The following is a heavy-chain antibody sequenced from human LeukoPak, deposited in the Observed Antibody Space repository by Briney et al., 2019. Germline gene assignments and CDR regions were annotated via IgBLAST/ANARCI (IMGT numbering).Heavy chain of an antibody. CDR3: ARDSGTAMVTSQDYYYGMDV. CDR1: GFSFSTYA. V-gene: IGHV3-23*01. CDR2: ISGSGGST. Sequence: GGSLRLSCAASGFSFSTYAMSWVRQAPGKGLEWVSVISGSGGSTNYADSVKGRFTISRDNAKNSLYLQMNSLRAEDTAVYYCARDSGTAMVTSQDYYYGMDVWGQGTTVTVSS. J-gene: IGHJ6*02. D-gene: IGHD5-18*01.